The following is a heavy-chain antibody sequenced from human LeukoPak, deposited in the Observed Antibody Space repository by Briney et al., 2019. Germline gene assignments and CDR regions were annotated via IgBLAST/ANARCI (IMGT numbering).Heavy chain of an antibody. CDR2: IYTGGTT. Sequence: PGGSLRLSCAASRFTVSSNYMSWVRQAPGKGLEWVSVIYTGGTTYYADSVKGRFTISRDDSDNTLYLQINSLRAEDTAIYYCARDRGHGFDYWGQGTLVTVSS. J-gene: IGHJ4*02. CDR1: RFTVSSNY. V-gene: IGHV3-53*01. CDR3: ARDRGHGFDY.